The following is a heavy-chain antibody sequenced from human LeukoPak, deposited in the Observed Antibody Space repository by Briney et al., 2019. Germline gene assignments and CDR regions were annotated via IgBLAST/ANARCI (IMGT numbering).Heavy chain of an antibody. J-gene: IGHJ4*02. D-gene: IGHD3-10*01. CDR1: GFSFSTYS. CDR3: AKGPHGGSGRAGDY. CDR2: IRYDGSNK. Sequence: PGGSLRLFCAASGFSFSTYSMNWVRQAPGKGLEWVAFIRYDGSNKYYADSVKGRFTISRDNSKNTLYLQMNSLRAEDTAVYYCAKGPHGGSGRAGDYWGQGTLVTVSS. V-gene: IGHV3-30*02.